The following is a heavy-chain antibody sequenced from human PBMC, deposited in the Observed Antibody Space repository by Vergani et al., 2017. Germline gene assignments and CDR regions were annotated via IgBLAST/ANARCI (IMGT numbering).Heavy chain of an antibody. D-gene: IGHD4-17*01. CDR2: IYYSGST. V-gene: IGHV4-31*03. CDR3: AKVGGGVRLGDYGDYAEPDY. J-gene: IGHJ4*02. Sequence: QVQLQESGPGLVKPSQTLSLTCTVSGGSISSGGYYWSWIRQHPGKGLEWIGYIYYSGSTYYNPSLKSRVTISVDTSKNQFSLKLSSVTAADTAVYYCAKVGGGVRLGDYGDYAEPDYWGQGTLVTVSS. CDR1: GGSISSGGYY.